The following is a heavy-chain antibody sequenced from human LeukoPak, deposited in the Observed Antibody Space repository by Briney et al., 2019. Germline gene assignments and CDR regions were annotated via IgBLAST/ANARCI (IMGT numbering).Heavy chain of an antibody. CDR1: GYTFTGYY. V-gene: IGHV1-2*02. J-gene: IGHJ4*02. CDR3: ARVVKDDILTGYPGY. Sequence: GASVKVSCKASGYTFTGYYMHWVRQAPGQGLEWMGWINPNSGGTNYAQKFQGRVTMTRDTSISTAYMELSRLKSDDTAVYYCARVVKDDILTGYPGYWGQGTLVTVSS. D-gene: IGHD3-9*01. CDR2: INPNSGGT.